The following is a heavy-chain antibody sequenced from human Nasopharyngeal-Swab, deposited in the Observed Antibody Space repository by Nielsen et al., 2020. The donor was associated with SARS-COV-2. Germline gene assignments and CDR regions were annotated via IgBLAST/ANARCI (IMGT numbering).Heavy chain of an antibody. CDR3: ARDGEPELYYFDY. CDR2: ISSSSSYI. V-gene: IGHV3-21*01. Sequence: WIRQPPGKGLEWVSSISSSSSYIYYADSVKGRFTISRDNAKNSLYLQMNSLRAGDTAVYYCARDGEPELYYFDYWGQGTLVTVSS. J-gene: IGHJ4*02. D-gene: IGHD1-14*01.